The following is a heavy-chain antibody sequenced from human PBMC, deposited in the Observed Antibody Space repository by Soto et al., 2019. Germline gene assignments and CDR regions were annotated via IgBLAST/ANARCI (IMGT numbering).Heavy chain of an antibody. CDR2: INHSGST. D-gene: IGHD2-2*01. CDR1: GGSFSGYY. Sequence: SETLSLTCAVYGGSFSGYYWSWIRQPPGKGLEWIGEINHSGSTNYNPSLKSRVTISVDTSKNQFSLKLSSVTAADTAVYYCARRFVVAYYYYMDVWGKGTTVTVSS. J-gene: IGHJ6*03. V-gene: IGHV4-34*01. CDR3: ARRFVVAYYYYMDV.